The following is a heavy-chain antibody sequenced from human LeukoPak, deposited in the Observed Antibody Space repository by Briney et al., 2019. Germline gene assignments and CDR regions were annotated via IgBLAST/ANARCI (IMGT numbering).Heavy chain of an antibody. V-gene: IGHV3-21*01. Sequence: PGGSLRLSCAASGFTFSSYSMNWVRQAPGKGLEWVSSISSSSSYIYYADSVKGRFTISRDNAKNSLYLQMNSLRAEDTAVYYCARIGLYYSSRYYFDFWGQGTLVTVSS. CDR2: ISSSSSYI. CDR3: ARIGLYYSSRYYFDF. CDR1: GFTFSSYS. D-gene: IGHD3-10*01. J-gene: IGHJ4*02.